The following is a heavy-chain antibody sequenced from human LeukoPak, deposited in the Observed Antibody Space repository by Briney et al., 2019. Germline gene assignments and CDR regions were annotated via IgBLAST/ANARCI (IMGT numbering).Heavy chain of an antibody. Sequence: PGGSLRLSCAASGFTFNSYGMHWVRQAPGKGLEWVAVISYLGDDQFYAESVKGRFTISRDNSNKMVFLQMNSLRGEDTAVYYCAKDRSSGPHYYYGMDVWGRGTTVIVSS. CDR1: GFTFNSYG. CDR3: AKDRSSGPHYYYGMDV. CDR2: ISYLGDDQ. J-gene: IGHJ6*02. V-gene: IGHV3-30*18. D-gene: IGHD6-25*01.